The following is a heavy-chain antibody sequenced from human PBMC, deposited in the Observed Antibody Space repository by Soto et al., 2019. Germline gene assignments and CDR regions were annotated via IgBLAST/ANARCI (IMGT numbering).Heavy chain of an antibody. J-gene: IGHJ6*02. CDR1: GGSISSGGYY. D-gene: IGHD3-10*01. CDR2: IYYSGST. Sequence: PSETLSLTCTVSGGSISSGGYYWSWIRQHPGKGLEWIGYIYYSGSTYYNPSLKSRVTISVDTSKNQFSLKLSSVTAADTAVYYCARADSYYGSGSYENYYYYGMGVWGQGTTVTVSS. V-gene: IGHV4-31*03. CDR3: ARADSYYGSGSYENYYYYGMGV.